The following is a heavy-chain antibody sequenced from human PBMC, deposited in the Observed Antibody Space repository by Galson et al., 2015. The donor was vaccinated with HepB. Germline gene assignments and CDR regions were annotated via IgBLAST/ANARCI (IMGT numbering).Heavy chain of an antibody. CDR3: ARGGYYYDSSGYFGY. D-gene: IGHD3-22*01. CDR2: IIPIFGTA. Sequence: SVKVSCKASGGTFSSYAISWVRQAPGQGLEWMGGIIPIFGTANYAQKFQGRVTITADESTSTAYMELSSLRSEDTAVYYCARGGYYYDSSGYFGYWGQGTLVTVSS. CDR1: GGTFSSYA. V-gene: IGHV1-69*13. J-gene: IGHJ4*02.